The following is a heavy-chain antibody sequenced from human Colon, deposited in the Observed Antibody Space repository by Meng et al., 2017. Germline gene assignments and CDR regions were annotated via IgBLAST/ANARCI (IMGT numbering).Heavy chain of an antibody. CDR1: GFTFRDYY. CDR2: ISSSGKII. J-gene: IGHJ4*02. CDR3: ARDHGTGLDH. Sequence: QVQVVVSGGGLVKPGGSLRLACAASGFTFRDYYMTWTRQAPGKGLEWVSHISSSGKIIDYADSVKGRFTISRDNANNSLYLQMDSLTADDTAVYYCARDHGTGLDHWGQGALVTVSS. D-gene: IGHD1-14*01. V-gene: IGHV3-11*01.